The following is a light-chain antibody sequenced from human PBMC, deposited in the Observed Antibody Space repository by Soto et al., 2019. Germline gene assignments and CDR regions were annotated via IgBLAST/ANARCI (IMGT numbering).Light chain of an antibody. CDR3: GTWDISLSVV. CDR1: SSNIAKNY. J-gene: IGLJ2*01. V-gene: IGLV1-51*01. Sequence: QSVLTQPPSVSAAPGKKVTISCSGSSSNIAKNYVYWYQQLPGTAPKLLIFDNDKRPSGIPDRFSGSKSGTSATLGITGLQTGDEADYYCGTWDISLSVVFGGGTKLTVL. CDR2: DND.